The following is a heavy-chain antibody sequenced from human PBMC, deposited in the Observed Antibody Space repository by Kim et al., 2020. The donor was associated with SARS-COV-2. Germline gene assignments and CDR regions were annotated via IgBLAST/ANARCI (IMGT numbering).Heavy chain of an antibody. J-gene: IGHJ5*02. D-gene: IGHD6-13*01. CDR3: ARVALGSSSWYWFDP. CDR1: VFTFSDYY. V-gene: IGHV3-11*05. CDR2: ISSSTSYT. Sequence: GGSLRLSCAASVFTFSDYYMSWIRQAPGKGLEWLSYISSSTSYTNYADSVKGRFTISRDNAKNSLYLQMNSLRAEDSAVYYCARVALGSSSWYWFDPWGQGSLVTVSS.